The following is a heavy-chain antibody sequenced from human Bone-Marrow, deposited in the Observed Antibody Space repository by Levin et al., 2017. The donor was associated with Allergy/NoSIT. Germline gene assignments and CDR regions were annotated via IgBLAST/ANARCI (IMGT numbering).Heavy chain of an antibody. Sequence: VASVKVSCKASGYTFTSYIMHWVRQAPGQRLEWMGWINAGNGNTKYSQKFQGRVTITRDTSASTAYMELSSLRSEDTAVYYCARETVVWYSSSSAAVEYWGQGTLVTVSS. V-gene: IGHV1-3*01. CDR1: GYTFTSYI. CDR3: ARETVVWYSSSSAAVEY. D-gene: IGHD1-26*01. CDR2: INAGNGNT. J-gene: IGHJ4*02.